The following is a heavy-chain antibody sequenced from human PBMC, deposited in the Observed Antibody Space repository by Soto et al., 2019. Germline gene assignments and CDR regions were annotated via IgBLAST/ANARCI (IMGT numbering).Heavy chain of an antibody. D-gene: IGHD3-3*01. CDR2: INHSGST. V-gene: IGHV4-34*01. Sequence: PSETLSLTCAVYGGSFSGYYWSWIRQPPGKGLEWIGEINHSGSTNYNPSLKSRVTISVDTSKNQFSLKLSSVTAADTAVYYCARGSYDFWSGYFKGVLNWFDPWGQGTLVTAPQ. CDR1: GGSFSGYY. J-gene: IGHJ5*02. CDR3: ARGSYDFWSGYFKGVLNWFDP.